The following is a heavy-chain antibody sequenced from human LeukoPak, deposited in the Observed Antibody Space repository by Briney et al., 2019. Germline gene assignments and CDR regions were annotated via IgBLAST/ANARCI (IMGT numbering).Heavy chain of an antibody. D-gene: IGHD1-26*01. J-gene: IGHJ4*02. V-gene: IGHV4-61*08. CDR2: IYDIRNT. Sequence: SETLSLTCTVSGCSVGRGGYYWSWIRQPPGGGLEWIGDIYDIRNTNYNPSLKSRVTMSLDPSKNQFSLKLNSVTAADTAVYYCARTQSQSGSYRYYFAYWGQGTLVTVSS. CDR3: ARTQSQSGSYRYYFAY. CDR1: GCSVGRGGYY.